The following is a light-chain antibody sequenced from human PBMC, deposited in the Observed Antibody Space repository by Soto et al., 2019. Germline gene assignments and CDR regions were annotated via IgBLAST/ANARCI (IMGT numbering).Light chain of an antibody. J-gene: IGLJ1*01. CDR2: SNH. CDR1: SSNIGSNT. CDR3: ATWDESLNALYV. Sequence: QSVLTQPPSASGTPGQRVTISCSGSSSNIGSNTVNWYQQLPGTAPKLLVYSNHQRPSGVPDRFSGSKSGTSASLAINGLQSEDEADYYCATWDESLNALYVFGTGTKVTVL. V-gene: IGLV1-44*01.